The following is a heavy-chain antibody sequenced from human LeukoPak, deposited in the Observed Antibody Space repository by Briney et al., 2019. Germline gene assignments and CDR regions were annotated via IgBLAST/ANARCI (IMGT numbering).Heavy chain of an antibody. CDR1: GGTFSSYA. V-gene: IGHV1-69*13. CDR2: IVPIFGTA. J-gene: IGHJ4*02. CDR3: ARDRYYYDSSGYSQSPFDY. Sequence: SVKVSCKASGGTFSSYAISWVRQAPGQGLEWMGGIVPIFGTANYAQKFQGRVTITADESTSTAYMELSSLRSEDTAVYYCARDRYYYDSSGYSQSPFDYWGQGTLVTVSS. D-gene: IGHD3-22*01.